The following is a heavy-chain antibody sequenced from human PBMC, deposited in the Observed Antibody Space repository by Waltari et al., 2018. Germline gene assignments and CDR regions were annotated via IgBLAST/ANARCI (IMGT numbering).Heavy chain of an antibody. CDR3: ASTPDY. Sequence: QVQLQESGPGLVKPSETLSLTCAVSGYSISSGYYWGWIRQPPGKGLEWIGSIYHSGSTSSNPSLKSRVTISVDTSKNQFSLKLSSVTAADTAVYYCASTPDYWGQGTLVTVSS. V-gene: IGHV4-38-2*01. CDR2: IYHSGST. CDR1: GYSISSGYY. J-gene: IGHJ4*02.